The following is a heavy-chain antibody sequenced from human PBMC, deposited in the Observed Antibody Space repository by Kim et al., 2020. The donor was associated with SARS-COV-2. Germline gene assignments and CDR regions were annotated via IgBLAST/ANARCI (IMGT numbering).Heavy chain of an antibody. V-gene: IGHV3-23*01. J-gene: IGHJ2*01. Sequence: YNADSVKGRVTISRDNSKNTLFLQMNRLRAEDTAVYYCAKIEVSGYWYFDLWGRGTLVAVSS. CDR3: AKIEVSGYWYFDL.